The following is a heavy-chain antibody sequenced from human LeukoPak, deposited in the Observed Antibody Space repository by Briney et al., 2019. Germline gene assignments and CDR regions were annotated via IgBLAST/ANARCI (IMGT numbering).Heavy chain of an antibody. D-gene: IGHD2-2*01. V-gene: IGHV3-7*01. CDR1: TFTFSSYW. CDR2: IKDDGSEK. CDR3: ARRGTYQNWFDP. J-gene: IGHJ5*02. Sequence: GGSLRLSCAASTFTFSSYWMSWVRQAPGKGLEWVATIKDDGSEKYYVNSVSGRFTISRDNAKNSLYLQMNSLSAEDTAVEYCARRGTYQNWFDPWGQGTLVTVSS.